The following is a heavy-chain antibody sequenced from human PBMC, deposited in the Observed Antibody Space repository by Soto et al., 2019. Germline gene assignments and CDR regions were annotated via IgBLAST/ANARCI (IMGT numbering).Heavy chain of an antibody. V-gene: IGHV3-30-3*02. Sequence: PGGSLILSYAASGFSFSAYTLHWVRQAPGKGLEWVAVISYDGNYEYYADSVKGRFTISRDNSKKTMFLQTNSLRADDTAIYYWVKTTVAAIWGYNFDYWGQGALVTV. CDR3: VKTTVAAIWGYNFDY. CDR1: GFSFSAYT. J-gene: IGHJ4*02. CDR2: ISYDGNYE. D-gene: IGHD2-21*02.